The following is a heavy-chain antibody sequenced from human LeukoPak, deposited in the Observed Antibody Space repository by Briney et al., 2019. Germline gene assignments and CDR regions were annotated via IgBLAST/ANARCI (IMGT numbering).Heavy chain of an antibody. D-gene: IGHD2-21*01. CDR2: INPQGDIT. Sequence: ASVKVSCKTSGYTFTKYLIHWVRQAPGQGLEWMGTINPQGDITNYAQRFQGRIILTEDTSTSTVYMELGSLTSEDTAVYYCARPSYCVADNCGYWLDPWGPGTLVTVSS. J-gene: IGHJ5*02. V-gene: IGHV1-46*01. CDR1: GYTFTKYL. CDR3: ARPSYCVADNCGYWLDP.